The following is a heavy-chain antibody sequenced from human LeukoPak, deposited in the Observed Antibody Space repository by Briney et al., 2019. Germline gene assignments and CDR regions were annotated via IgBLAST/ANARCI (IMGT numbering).Heavy chain of an antibody. CDR1: GFTFSSYA. V-gene: IGHV3-23*01. Sequence: GGSLRLSCAASGFTFSSYAMSWVRQAPGKGPEWVSAISGSGGSTYYADSVKGRFTISRDNSKNTLYLQMDSLRAEDTAVYYCAKDPASRGYSYGGPYYFDYWGQGTLVTVSS. D-gene: IGHD5-18*01. J-gene: IGHJ4*02. CDR3: AKDPASRGYSYGGPYYFDY. CDR2: ISGSGGST.